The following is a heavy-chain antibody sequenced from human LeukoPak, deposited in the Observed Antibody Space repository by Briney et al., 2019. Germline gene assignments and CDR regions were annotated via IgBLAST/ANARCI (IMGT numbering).Heavy chain of an antibody. J-gene: IGHJ4*02. V-gene: IGHV3-7*01. CDR3: ARDLGIAARDLFDY. Sequence: PGGSLRLSCAASGFTFSSYWMSWVRQAPGKGLEWVANIKQDGSEKYYVDSVKGRFTISRDNAKNSLYLQMNSLRAEDTAVYYCARDLGIAARDLFDYWGQGTLVTVSS. D-gene: IGHD6-6*01. CDR2: IKQDGSEK. CDR1: GFTFSSYW.